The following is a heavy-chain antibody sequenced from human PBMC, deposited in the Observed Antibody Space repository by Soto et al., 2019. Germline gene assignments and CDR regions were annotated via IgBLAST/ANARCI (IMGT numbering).Heavy chain of an antibody. CDR3: ARVGITMGGLGHDWFDP. J-gene: IGHJ5*02. V-gene: IGHV4-61*08. CDR2: VYFSGST. Sequence: ASETLSLTCSVSGDSVSSGDYYWSWIRQPPGEGLEWIGHVYFSGSTNYIPSLKSRLTMSVDTAKNQFSLKLNSVTAADTAVYYCARVGITMGGLGHDWFDPWGQGTLVTVSS. CDR1: GDSVSSGDYY. D-gene: IGHD3-10*01.